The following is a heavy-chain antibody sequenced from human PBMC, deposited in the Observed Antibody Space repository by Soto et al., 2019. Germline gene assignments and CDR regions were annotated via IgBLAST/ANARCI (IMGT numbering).Heavy chain of an antibody. V-gene: IGHV5-51*01. CDR1: GYSFTSYW. CDR3: ASGIYGGSYYYYGMDV. J-gene: IGHJ6*02. CDR2: IYPGDSDT. Sequence: GASLKISCKGSGYSFTSYWIGWVRQMPGKGLEWMGIIYPGDSDTRYSPSFQGQVTISADKSISTAYLQWSSLKASDTAMYYCASGIYGGSYYYYGMDVWGQGTTVTVSS. D-gene: IGHD2-15*01.